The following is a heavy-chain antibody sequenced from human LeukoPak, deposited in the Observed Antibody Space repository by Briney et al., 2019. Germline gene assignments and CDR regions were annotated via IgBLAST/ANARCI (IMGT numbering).Heavy chain of an antibody. J-gene: IGHJ4*02. CDR2: ISGSGGST. CDR3: ATPLDYGDAFDY. D-gene: IGHD4-17*01. Sequence: GGTLRLSCAASGFTFSSYGMSWVRQAPGKGLEWVSAISGSGGSTYYADSVKGRFTISRDNSKNTLYLQMNSLRAEDTAVYYCATPLDYGDAFDYWGQGTLVTVSS. V-gene: IGHV3-23*01. CDR1: GFTFSSYG.